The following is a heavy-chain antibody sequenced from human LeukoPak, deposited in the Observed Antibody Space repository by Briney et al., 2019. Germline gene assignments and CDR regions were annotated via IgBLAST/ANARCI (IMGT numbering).Heavy chain of an antibody. CDR1: GFTFTSSA. D-gene: IGHD3-3*01. CDR2: IVVGSGNT. Sequence: SVKVSCKASGFTFTSSAMQWVRRARGQRLEWIGWIVVGSGNTNYAQKFQERVTITRDMSTSTAYMELSSLRSEDTAVYYCAADSRFLEWSTVNWGQGTLVTVSS. J-gene: IGHJ4*02. V-gene: IGHV1-58*02. CDR3: AADSRFLEWSTVN.